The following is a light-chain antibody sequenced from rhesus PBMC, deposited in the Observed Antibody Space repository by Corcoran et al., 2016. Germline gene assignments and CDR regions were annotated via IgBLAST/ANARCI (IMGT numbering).Light chain of an antibody. CDR1: QGISSY. J-gene: IGKJ2*01. CDR3: LQHDSYPYS. CDR2: AAS. Sequence: DIQMTQSPSSLSASAGDTVTIPCLASQGISSYLNWFQQKQGKAPKLLIYAASSLETGVPLRFSGSGSGTEFTLTISSLQPEDFAAYYCLQHDSYPYSFGQGTKVEIK. V-gene: IGKV1-28*01.